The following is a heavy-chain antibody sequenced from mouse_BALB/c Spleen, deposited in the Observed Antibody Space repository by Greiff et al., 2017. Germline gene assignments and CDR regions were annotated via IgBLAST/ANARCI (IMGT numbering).Heavy chain of an antibody. Sequence: EVKVVESGPGLVKPSQTVSLTCTVTGISITTGNYRWSWIRQFPGNKLEWIGYIYYSGTITYNPSLTSRTTITRDTSKNQFFLEMNSLTAEDTATYYCARDHYSYYFDYWGQGTTLTVSS. CDR3: ARDHYSYYFDY. CDR2: IYYSGTI. D-gene: IGHD1-1*02. V-gene: IGHV3-5*02. CDR1: GISITTGNYR. J-gene: IGHJ2*01.